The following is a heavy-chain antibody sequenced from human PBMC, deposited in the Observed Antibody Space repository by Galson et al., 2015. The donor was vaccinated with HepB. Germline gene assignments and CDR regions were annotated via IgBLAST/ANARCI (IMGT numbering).Heavy chain of an antibody. V-gene: IGHV3-48*04. CDR2: ISSSSSTI. J-gene: IGHJ4*02. D-gene: IGHD6-13*01. CDR3: AREGAAGTLDY. Sequence: SLRLSCAASGFTFSSYSMNWVRQAPGKGLEWVSYISSSSSTIYYADSVKGRFTISRDNAKNSLYLQMNSLRAEDTAVYYCAREGAAGTLDYWGQGTLVTVSS. CDR1: GFTFSSYS.